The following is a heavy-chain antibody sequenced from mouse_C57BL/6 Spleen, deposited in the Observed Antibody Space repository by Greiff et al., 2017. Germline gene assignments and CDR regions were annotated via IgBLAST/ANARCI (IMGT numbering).Heavy chain of an antibody. J-gene: IGHJ1*03. V-gene: IGHV1-54*01. CDR2: INPGSGGT. D-gene: IGHD2-12*01. Sequence: QVQLQQSGAELVRPGTSVKVSCKASGYAFTNYLIEWVKQRPGQGLEWIGVINPGSGGTNYNEKFKGKATLTADKSSSTAYMQLIILTSADSAVNFCARCYCSCYGYFDVWGTGTTVTVSS. CDR3: ARCYCSCYGYFDV. CDR1: GYAFTNYL.